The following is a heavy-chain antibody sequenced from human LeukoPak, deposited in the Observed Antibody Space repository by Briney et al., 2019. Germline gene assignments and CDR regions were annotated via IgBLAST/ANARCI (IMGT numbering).Heavy chain of an antibody. Sequence: GGSLRLSCVASGFSFSNHGMHWVRQAPGKGLEGVAVISSDGGAKFYADSVKRRFTLSRENSKNIFFLQMNFLTVEDTAIFYCAREATWGQWYFDHWGQGPPVTV. D-gene: IGHD6-19*01. V-gene: IGHV3-30*03. CDR3: AREATWGQWYFDH. CDR1: GFSFSNHG. CDR2: ISSDGGAK. J-gene: IGHJ4*02.